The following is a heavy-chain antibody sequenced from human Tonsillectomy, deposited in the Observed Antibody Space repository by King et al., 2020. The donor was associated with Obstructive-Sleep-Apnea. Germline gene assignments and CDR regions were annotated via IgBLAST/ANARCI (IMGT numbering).Heavy chain of an antibody. J-gene: IGHJ4*02. CDR3: AIWLSGYFDY. Sequence: QLVQSGAEVKKPGASVKVSCKASGYTFNDYYIHWVRQAPGQGLEWMGWINPNSGGTNYAENFQGRVSMTRDTSISKAYMELSRLRSDDTAVYYCAIWLSGYFDYWGQGTLVTVSS. CDR2: INPNSGGT. D-gene: IGHD5-18*01. CDR1: GYTFNDYY. V-gene: IGHV1-2*02.